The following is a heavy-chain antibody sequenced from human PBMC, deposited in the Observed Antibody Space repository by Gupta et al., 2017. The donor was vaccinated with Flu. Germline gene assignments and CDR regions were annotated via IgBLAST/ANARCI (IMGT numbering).Heavy chain of an antibody. V-gene: IGHV3-11*01. CDR2: ISSSGSTI. D-gene: IGHD5-18*01. J-gene: IGHJ4*02. Sequence: APGKGLEWVSYISSSGSTIYYADSVKGRFTISRDNAKNSLYLQMNSLRAEDTAVYYCARNDNRGYRLHDFDYWGQGTLVTVSS. CDR3: ARNDNRGYRLHDFDY.